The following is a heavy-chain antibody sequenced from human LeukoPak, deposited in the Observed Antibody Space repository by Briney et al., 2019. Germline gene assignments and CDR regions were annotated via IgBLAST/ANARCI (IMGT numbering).Heavy chain of an antibody. CDR2: ISSSGSTI. V-gene: IGHV3-48*03. J-gene: IGHJ4*02. CDR1: GFTFSSYE. CDR3: ARAEGGVVDY. Sequence: GGSLRLSCAASGFTFSSYEMNWVRQAPGKGLEWVSYISSSGSTIYYADSVKGRFTISRDNAENSLYLQMDSLRAEDTAVYYCARAEGGVVDYWGQGTLVTVSS. D-gene: IGHD1-26*01.